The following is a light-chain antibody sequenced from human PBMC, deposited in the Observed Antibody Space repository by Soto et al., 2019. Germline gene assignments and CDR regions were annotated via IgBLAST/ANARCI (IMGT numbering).Light chain of an antibody. CDR2: EVS. CDR1: SSDVGGPNY. CDR3: SSYTGSSLYV. V-gene: IGLV2-14*01. Sequence: QSALTQPASVSGSPGQSITISCTGTSSDVGGPNYVSWYQQHPGKDPKLIIYEVSDRPSGVSNRFSGSKSGNTASLTISGLQAEDEADYYCSSYTGSSLYVFGTGTKVTVL. J-gene: IGLJ1*01.